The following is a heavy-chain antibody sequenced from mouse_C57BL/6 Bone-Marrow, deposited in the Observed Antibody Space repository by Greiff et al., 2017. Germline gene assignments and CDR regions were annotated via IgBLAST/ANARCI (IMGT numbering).Heavy chain of an antibody. CDR3: ATLLLRPYYFDY. Sequence: EVKLMESGAELVKPGASVKLSCTASGFNIKDYYMHWVKQRTEQGLEWIGRIDPEDGETKYAPKFQGKATITADTSSNTAYLQLSSLTSEDTAVYYCATLLLRPYYFDYWGQGTTRTVSS. J-gene: IGHJ2*01. CDR2: IDPEDGET. V-gene: IGHV14-2*01. D-gene: IGHD1-1*01. CDR1: GFNIKDYY.